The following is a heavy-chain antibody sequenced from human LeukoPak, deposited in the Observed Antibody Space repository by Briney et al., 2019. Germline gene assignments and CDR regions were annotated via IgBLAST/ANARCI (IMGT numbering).Heavy chain of an antibody. J-gene: IGHJ4*02. CDR1: VFTLSDYH. CDR2: ISGSSIYT. CDR3: VRDISGYYFDY. V-gene: IGHV3-11*05. Sequence: GGALRLSCAASVFTLSDYHTTWIRPAPGKGLEWVSYISGSSIYTRYADSLKGRFTISRDNAKKSLYLQMNSLRAEDTALYYCVRDISGYYFDYWGRGTLVTVSS. D-gene: IGHD3-22*01.